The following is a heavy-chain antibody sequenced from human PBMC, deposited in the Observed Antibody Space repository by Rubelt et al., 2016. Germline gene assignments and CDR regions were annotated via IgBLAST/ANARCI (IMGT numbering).Heavy chain of an antibody. CDR1: GYTFTSYG. D-gene: IGHD2-2*01. CDR2: IRTYNGNT. V-gene: IGHV1-18*01. Sequence: QLQLVQSGAEVKKPGASVKVSCKASGYTFTSYGISWVRQAPGQGLEWMGWIRTYNGNTNYAQKLQGRVTMTTDTSTSTAYMELRSLRSDDTAMYFCARGYCSSANCLFNWFDPWGQGTLVTVSS. CDR3: ARGYCSSANCLFNWFDP. J-gene: IGHJ5*02.